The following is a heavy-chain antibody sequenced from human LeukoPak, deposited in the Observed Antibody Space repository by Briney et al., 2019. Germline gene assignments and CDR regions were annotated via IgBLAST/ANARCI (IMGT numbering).Heavy chain of an antibody. J-gene: IGHJ3*02. CDR3: ARFNSYGDAFDI. D-gene: IGHD5-18*01. CDR2: INPNSGGT. V-gene: IGHV1-2*02. Sequence: ASVKVSCKASGYTFTGYYMHWVRQAPGQGLEWMGWINPNSGGTNYAQKFQGRVTMTRDTSISTAYMELSRLRSDDTAVYYCARFNSYGDAFDIWGQGTMVTVSS. CDR1: GYTFTGYY.